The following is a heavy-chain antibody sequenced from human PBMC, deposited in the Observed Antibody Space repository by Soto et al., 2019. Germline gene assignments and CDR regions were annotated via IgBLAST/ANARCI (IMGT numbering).Heavy chain of an antibody. CDR1: GYTFTSYD. CDR2: MNPNSGNT. J-gene: IGHJ6*02. Sequence: QVQLVQSGAEVKKPGASVKVSCKASGYTFTSYDINWVRQATGQGLEWMGWMNPNSGNTGYAQKFQGRVTMTRNTSISTAYMQLSSLRSEVTAVYYCARGHSNYATASYGMDVWGQGTTVTVSS. V-gene: IGHV1-8*01. D-gene: IGHD4-4*01. CDR3: ARGHSNYATASYGMDV.